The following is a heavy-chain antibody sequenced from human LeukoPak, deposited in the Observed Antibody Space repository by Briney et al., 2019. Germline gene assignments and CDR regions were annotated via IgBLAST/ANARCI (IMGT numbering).Heavy chain of an antibody. CDR1: GYTFTSYD. Sequence: ASVKVSCKASGYTFTSYDVNWVRQATGQGLEWMGWTNPNSGNTGYAQKFQGRVTISRNTSITTAYMELSGLTSEDTAVYYCASYSGYAQWGQGTLVTVSS. CDR3: ASYSGYAQ. V-gene: IGHV1-8*03. D-gene: IGHD5-12*01. CDR2: TNPNSGNT. J-gene: IGHJ4*02.